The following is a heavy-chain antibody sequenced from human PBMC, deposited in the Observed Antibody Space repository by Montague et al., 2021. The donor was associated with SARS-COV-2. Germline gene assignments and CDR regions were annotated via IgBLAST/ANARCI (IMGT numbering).Heavy chain of an antibody. V-gene: IGHV3-30*04. J-gene: IGHJ6*02. D-gene: IGHD6-25*01. CDR3: ATTQRPFTNYYYYYGMDV. CDR2: TSYDGSNK. CDR1: GFTFSSYA. Sequence: SLRLSCAASGFTFSSYAMHWVRQAPGKGLEWVAVTSYDGSNKYYADSVKGRFTISRDNSKNTLYLQMNSLRAEDTAVYYCATTQRPFTNYYYYYGMDVWGQGTTVTVSS.